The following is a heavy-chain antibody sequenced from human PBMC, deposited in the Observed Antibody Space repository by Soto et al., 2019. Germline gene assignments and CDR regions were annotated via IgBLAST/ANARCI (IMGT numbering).Heavy chain of an antibody. J-gene: IGHJ4*02. CDR3: AREDYGGNSPPL. D-gene: IGHD4-17*01. Sequence: PSETLSLTCTVSGGSISSGGYYWSWIRQHPGKGLEWIGYIYYSGSTYYNPSLKSRVTISVDTSKNQFSLKLSSVTAADTAVYYCAREDYGGNSPPLWGRGTLVTVSS. CDR2: IYYSGST. CDR1: GGSISSGGYY. V-gene: IGHV4-31*03.